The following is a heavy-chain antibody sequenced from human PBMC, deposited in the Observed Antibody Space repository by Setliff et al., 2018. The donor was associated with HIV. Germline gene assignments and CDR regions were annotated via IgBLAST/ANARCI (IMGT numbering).Heavy chain of an antibody. D-gene: IGHD3-3*01. CDR1: GASISGSDYY. V-gene: IGHV4-39*07. Sequence: SETLSLTCSVFGASISGSDYYWGWIRQLPEKGLEWIGEINHSGSTNYNPSLKSRVSISVDMSKNQFSLNLSSVTAADTAVYYCARGSSSIFGVLVLLPHSYYYMDVWGKGTTVTVSS. J-gene: IGHJ6*03. CDR2: INHSGST. CDR3: ARGSSSIFGVLVLLPHSYYYMDV.